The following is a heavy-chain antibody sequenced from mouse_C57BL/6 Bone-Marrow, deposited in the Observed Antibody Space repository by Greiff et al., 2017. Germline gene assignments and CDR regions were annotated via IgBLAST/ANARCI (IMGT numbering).Heavy chain of an antibody. CDR2: IDPEDGDT. V-gene: IGHV14-1*01. CDR1: GFNIKDYY. J-gene: IGHJ4*01. Sequence: VQLKESGAELVRPGASVKLSCTASGFNIKDYYMHWVKQRPEQGLEWIGRIDPEDGDTEYAPKFQGKATMTADTSSNTAYLQLSSLTSEDTAVYYCTCYYYGSSYDAMDYWGQGTSVTVAS. D-gene: IGHD1-1*01. CDR3: TCYYYGSSYDAMDY.